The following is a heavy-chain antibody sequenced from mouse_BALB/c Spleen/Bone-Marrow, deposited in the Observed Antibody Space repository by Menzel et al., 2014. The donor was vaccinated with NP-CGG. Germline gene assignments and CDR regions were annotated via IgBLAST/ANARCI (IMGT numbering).Heavy chain of an antibody. V-gene: IGHV14-3*02. D-gene: IGHD2-14*01. CDR3: ARYRLGTYFDY. Sequence: VQLQQSGAELVKPGASVKLSCTASGFNIKDTYIHWVKQRPEQGLEWIGRIDPANVNTKYDPKFQGKATITADTSSNTAYLQRSSMTAEDTAVYYCARYRLGTYFDYWGQGTPLTVSS. CDR2: IDPANVNT. CDR1: GFNIKDTY. J-gene: IGHJ2*01.